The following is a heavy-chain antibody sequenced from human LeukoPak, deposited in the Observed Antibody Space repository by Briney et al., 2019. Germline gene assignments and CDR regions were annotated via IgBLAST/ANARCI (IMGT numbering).Heavy chain of an antibody. Sequence: SSEILSLTCTASGGSISSGGYYWSWIRQPPGKGLEWIGYIYHSGSTYYNPSLKSRVTISVDRSKNQFSLKLSSVTAADTAVYYCVRVSTLGLFNAFDIWGQGTMVTVSS. D-gene: IGHD6-19*01. CDR2: IYHSGST. J-gene: IGHJ3*02. CDR1: GGSISSGGYY. CDR3: VRVSTLGLFNAFDI. V-gene: IGHV4-30-2*01.